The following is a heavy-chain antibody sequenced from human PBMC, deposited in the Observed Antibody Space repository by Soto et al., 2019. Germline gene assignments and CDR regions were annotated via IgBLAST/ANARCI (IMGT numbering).Heavy chain of an antibody. V-gene: IGHV3-23*01. J-gene: IGHJ6*02. D-gene: IGHD3-10*01. CDR2: ISGSGDNT. Sequence: GGSLRLSCAASGFTFSGYAMSWVRQAPGKGLEWVSAISGSGDNTYYTDSVKGRFTISRDNSKNTLNLQMNSLRDEDTAVYYCAKDRGIIYYYAMDVRAQRTTVTVSS. CDR3: AKDRGIIYYYAMDV. CDR1: GFTFSGYA.